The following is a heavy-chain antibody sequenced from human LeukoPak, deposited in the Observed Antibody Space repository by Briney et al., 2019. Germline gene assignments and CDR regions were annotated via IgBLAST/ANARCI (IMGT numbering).Heavy chain of an antibody. V-gene: IGHV3-21*01. Sequence: GGSLRLSCAASGFTFSSYSMNWVRQAPGKGLEWVPSISSSSSYIYYADSVKGRFTISRDNAKNSLYLQMNSLRAEDTAVYYCARADDCSSTSCYMSYYYYYMDVWGKGTTVTVSS. J-gene: IGHJ6*03. CDR2: ISSSSSYI. CDR1: GFTFSSYS. CDR3: ARADDCSSTSCYMSYYYYYMDV. D-gene: IGHD2-2*02.